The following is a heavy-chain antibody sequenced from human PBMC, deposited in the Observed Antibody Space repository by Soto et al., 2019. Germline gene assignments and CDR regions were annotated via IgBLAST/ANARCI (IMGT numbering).Heavy chain of an antibody. J-gene: IGHJ4*02. CDR2: VYHSGRT. CDR3: ARIRTRGTRFDY. CDR1: GGSISTSNW. D-gene: IGHD1-1*01. Sequence: QVQLQESGPGLVKPSGTLSLTCAVSGGSISTSNWWSWVRQPPGKGLEWIGEVYHSGRTNYSPSFKSRVAXXVXXSRTQCALQLNSLTAADTAPSYCARIRTRGTRFDYWGQGSLVTVAS. V-gene: IGHV4-4*02.